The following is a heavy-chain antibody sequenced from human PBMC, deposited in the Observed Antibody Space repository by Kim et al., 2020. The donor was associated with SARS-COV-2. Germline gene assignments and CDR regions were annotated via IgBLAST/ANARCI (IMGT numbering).Heavy chain of an antibody. CDR1: GFTFGDYA. J-gene: IGHJ6*02. V-gene: IGHV3-49*03. CDR2: IRSKAYGGTT. CDR3: TRDEYQLLDYYYYYGMDV. Sequence: GGSLRLSCTASGFTFGDYAMSWFRQAPGKGLEWVGFIRSKAYGGTTEYAASVKGRFSISRDDSKSIAYLQMNSLKTEDTAVYYCTRDEYQLLDYYYYYGMDVWGQGTTVTVSS. D-gene: IGHD2-2*01.